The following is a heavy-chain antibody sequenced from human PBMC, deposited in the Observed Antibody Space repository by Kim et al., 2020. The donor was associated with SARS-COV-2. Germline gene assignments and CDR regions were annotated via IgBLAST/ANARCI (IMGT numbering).Heavy chain of an antibody. Sequence: GGSLRLSCAASGFTFSSYGMHWVRQAPGKGLEWVAVMWDDGTTKYYGDSVKGRFTISRDNSRNTLYLQMNSLRTEDTAVYYCARDMDTTTTIDYLGQGTL. J-gene: IGHJ4*02. CDR2: MWDDGTTK. V-gene: IGHV3-33*01. D-gene: IGHD5-18*01. CDR1: GFTFSSYG. CDR3: ARDMDTTTTIDY.